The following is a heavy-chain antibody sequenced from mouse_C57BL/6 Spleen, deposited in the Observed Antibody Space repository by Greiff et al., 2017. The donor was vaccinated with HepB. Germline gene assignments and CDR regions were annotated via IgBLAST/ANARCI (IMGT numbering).Heavy chain of an antibody. CDR3: SYDGYYAWFAY. V-gene: IGHV6-6*01. Sequence: EVKLEESGGGLVQPGGSMKLSCAASGFTFSDAWMDWVRQSPEKGLEWVAEIRHKANNHATYYAESVKGRFTISRDDSKSRVYLQMNSLRAEDTCIYYCSYDGYYAWFAYWGQGALVTVSA. D-gene: IGHD2-3*01. CDR1: GFTFSDAW. CDR2: IRHKANNHAT. J-gene: IGHJ3*01.